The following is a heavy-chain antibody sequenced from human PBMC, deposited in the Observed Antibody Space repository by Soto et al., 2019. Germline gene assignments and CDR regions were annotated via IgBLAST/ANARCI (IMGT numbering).Heavy chain of an antibody. J-gene: IGHJ5*02. D-gene: IGHD7-27*01. V-gene: IGHV3-66*01. CDR1: GFTVSNNY. CDR2: IYSGGNT. CDR3: TRRPGS. Sequence: EAQLVESGGGLVQPGESLRLSCAASGFTVSNNYMSWVRQAPGKGLEWVSFIYSGGNTYYADSVKGRFTISRDKSKNTLYLQMNNLRVEDTAVYYCTRRPGSWGQGTLVTVSS.